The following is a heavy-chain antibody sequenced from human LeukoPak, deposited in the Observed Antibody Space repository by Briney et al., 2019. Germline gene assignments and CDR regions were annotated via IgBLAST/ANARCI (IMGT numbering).Heavy chain of an antibody. CDR3: ARGYDILTGYSSFDY. CDR1: GYTFTSYY. CDR2: INPSGGST. V-gene: IGHV1-46*01. J-gene: IGHJ4*02. Sequence: GASVKVSCKASGYTFTSYYVHWVRQAPGQGLEWMGIINPSGGSTSYAQKFQGRVTMTRDTSTSTVYMELSSLRSEDTAVYYCARGYDILTGYSSFDYWGQGTLVTVSS. D-gene: IGHD3-9*01.